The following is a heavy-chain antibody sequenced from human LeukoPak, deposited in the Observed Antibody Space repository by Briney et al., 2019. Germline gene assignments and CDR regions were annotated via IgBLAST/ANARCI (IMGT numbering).Heavy chain of an antibody. CDR1: GGTISSDY. D-gene: IGHD3-22*01. Sequence: SSGTLSLTCNVSGGTISSDYWTWIRQPPGKGLEWIGNIYYSGSTNYNPSLKSRVTISVDTSKNQFSLKLNSVTAADTAVYYCARRRDYYDSRGYYAFDIWGHGTMVTVSS. CDR3: ARRRDYYDSRGYYAFDI. CDR2: IYYSGST. J-gene: IGHJ3*02. V-gene: IGHV4-59*01.